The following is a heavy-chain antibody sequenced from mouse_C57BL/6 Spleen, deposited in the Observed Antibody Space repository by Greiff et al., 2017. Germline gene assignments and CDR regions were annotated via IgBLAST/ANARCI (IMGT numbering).Heavy chain of an antibody. CDR3: ARGGAGYWCFDV. Sequence: VQLQQPGAELVRPGSSVKLSCKASGYTFTSYWMDWVKQRPGQGLEWIGNIYPSDSETHYNQKFKDKATLTVDKSSSTAYMQLSSLTSEDSAVYYCARGGAGYWCFDVWGTGATVTVSS. CDR2: IYPSDSET. V-gene: IGHV1-61*01. CDR1: GYTFTSYW. J-gene: IGHJ1*03. D-gene: IGHD1-1*02.